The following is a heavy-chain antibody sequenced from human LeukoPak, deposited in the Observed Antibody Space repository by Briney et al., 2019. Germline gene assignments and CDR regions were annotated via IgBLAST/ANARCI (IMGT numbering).Heavy chain of an antibody. CDR1: GFIFNNYA. V-gene: IGHV3-9*01. CDR3: AKDNRRHYTSGPNPDSLH. CDR2: ISWNSGSI. J-gene: IGHJ4*02. Sequence: GGSLRLSCAGSGFIFNNYAMHWVRQPPGKGLEWVSGISWNSGSIDYADSVKGRFTISRDNAKNSLCLQMNSLRVEDTAFYYCAKDNRRHYTSGPNPDSLHWGQGALVPVSS. D-gene: IGHD6-19*01.